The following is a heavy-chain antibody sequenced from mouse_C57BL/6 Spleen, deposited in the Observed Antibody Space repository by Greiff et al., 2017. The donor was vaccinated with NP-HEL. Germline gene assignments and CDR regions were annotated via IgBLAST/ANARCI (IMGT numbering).Heavy chain of an antibody. CDR3: ARITTVVARDYAMDY. CDR1: GFSLTSYG. CDR2: IWSGGST. J-gene: IGHJ4*01. Sequence: QVQLQQSGPGLVQPSQSLSITCTVSGFSLTSYGVHWVRQSPGKGLEWLGVIWSGGSTDYNAAFISSLSISKDNSKSQVFFKMNGLQADDTAIYYCARITTVVARDYAMDYWGQGTSVTVSS. D-gene: IGHD1-1*01. V-gene: IGHV2-2*01.